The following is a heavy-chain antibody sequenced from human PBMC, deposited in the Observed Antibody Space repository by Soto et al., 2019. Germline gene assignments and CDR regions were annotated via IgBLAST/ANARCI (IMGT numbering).Heavy chain of an antibody. D-gene: IGHD3-3*01. V-gene: IGHV1-3*01. CDR1: GYAITSYA. CDR3: ARGDDFWSGYHLDV. CDR2: INAGNGNT. Sequence: GASVKVSCKASGYAITSYAMHWVRQAPGQRLEWMGWINAGNGNTKYSQKFQGRVTITRDTSASTAYMELSSLRSEDTAVYYCARGDDFWSGYHLDVWGQGTTVTVSS. J-gene: IGHJ6*02.